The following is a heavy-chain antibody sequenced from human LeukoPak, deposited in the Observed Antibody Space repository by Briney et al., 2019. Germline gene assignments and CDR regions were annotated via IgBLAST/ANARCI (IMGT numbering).Heavy chain of an antibody. CDR2: ISSSGSTI. D-gene: IGHD3-22*01. CDR1: GFTFSDYY. CDR3: ARDSYDSSGYYYGNWFDP. Sequence: GGSLRLSCAASGFTFSDYYMSWIRQAAGKGLEWVSYISSSGSTIYYADSVKGRFTISRDNAKNSLYLQMNSLRAEDTAVYYCARDSYDSSGYYYGNWFDPWGQGTLVTVSS. V-gene: IGHV3-11*01. J-gene: IGHJ5*02.